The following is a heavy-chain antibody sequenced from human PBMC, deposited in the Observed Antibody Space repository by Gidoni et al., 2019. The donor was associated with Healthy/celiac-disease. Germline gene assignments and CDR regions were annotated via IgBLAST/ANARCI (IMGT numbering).Heavy chain of an antibody. CDR3: ARARARRALDY. CDR1: GGSISSYY. CDR2: IYYSGST. J-gene: IGHJ4*02. Sequence: QVQLQESGPGLVKPSETLSLTCTVSGGSISSYYWSWIRQPPGKGLEWIGYIYYSGSTNYNPSLKSRVTISVDTSKNQFSLKLSSVTAADTAVYYCARARARRALDYWGQGTLVTVSS. V-gene: IGHV4-59*01.